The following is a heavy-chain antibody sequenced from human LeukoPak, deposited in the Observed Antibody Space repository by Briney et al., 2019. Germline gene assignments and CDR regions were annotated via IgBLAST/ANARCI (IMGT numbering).Heavy chain of an antibody. CDR2: IYSGGST. CDR1: GFTVSSNY. V-gene: IGHV3-66*01. CDR3: ARDQVLRMVRGVLSGMDV. J-gene: IGHJ6*02. D-gene: IGHD3-10*01. Sequence: GGSLRLSCAASGFTVSSNYMSWVRQAPGKGLEWVSVIYSGGSTYYADSVKGRFTISRDNSKNTLHLQMNSLRAEDTAVYYCARDQVLRMVRGVLSGMDVWGQGTTVTVSS.